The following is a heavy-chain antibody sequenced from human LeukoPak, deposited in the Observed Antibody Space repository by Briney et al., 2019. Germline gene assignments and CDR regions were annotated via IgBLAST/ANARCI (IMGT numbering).Heavy chain of an antibody. CDR2: ISSSSSYI. V-gene: IGHV3-21*01. CDR3: ARAYGSGENWFDP. J-gene: IGHJ5*02. CDR1: GFTFSSYS. D-gene: IGHD3-10*01. Sequence: GGSLRLSCAASGFTFSSYSMNWVRQAPGKGLEWVSSISSSSSYIYYADSVKGRFTISRDNAKNSLYLQMNSLRAEDTAVYYCARAYGSGENWFDPWGQGTLVTVSS.